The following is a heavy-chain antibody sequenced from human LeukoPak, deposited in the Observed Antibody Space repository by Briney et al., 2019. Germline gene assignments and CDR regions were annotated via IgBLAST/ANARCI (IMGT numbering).Heavy chain of an antibody. CDR1: GDSISTPHW. J-gene: IGHJ3*02. CDR3: ARLNADYGYYGPHDAFDI. D-gene: IGHD4-17*01. V-gene: IGHV4-4*02. Sequence: PSATLSLTCDVSGDSISTPHWWSWVRQPPGKGLEWIGEIFHSGRVNYIPSLQSRVTISLDKSKNQISLEVNSVTAADTAVYYCARLNADYGYYGPHDAFDIWGQGTLVAVSS. CDR2: IFHSGRV.